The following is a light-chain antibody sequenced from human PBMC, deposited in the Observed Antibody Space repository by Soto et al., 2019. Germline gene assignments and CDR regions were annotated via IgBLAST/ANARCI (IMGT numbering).Light chain of an antibody. V-gene: IGKV1-9*01. J-gene: IGKJ4*01. CDR2: LAS. CDR3: QYLNSFPLT. Sequence: IQLTQSPSSLTASVGDRVTITCRASQGIRNYLAWYQQKPGKAPNRLIYLASTLQGGVPSRFSGSGSVTDFSLTISSLPPEDVATYYCQYLNSFPLTFGGGTKVELK. CDR1: QGIRNY.